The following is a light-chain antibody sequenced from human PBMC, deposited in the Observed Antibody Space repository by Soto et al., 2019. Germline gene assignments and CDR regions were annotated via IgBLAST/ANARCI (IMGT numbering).Light chain of an antibody. J-gene: IGKJ4*01. CDR1: QNITNN. CDR3: QQYDNLPLT. CDR2: DAS. Sequence: DIQMTQSPSSLSASIGDRVTITCQASQNITNNLSWYQQKPGKAPKLLIYDASNLETGVPSRFSGSGSGTDFTFTISSLQPEDIATYYCQQYDNLPLTFGGGTKVDI. V-gene: IGKV1-33*01.